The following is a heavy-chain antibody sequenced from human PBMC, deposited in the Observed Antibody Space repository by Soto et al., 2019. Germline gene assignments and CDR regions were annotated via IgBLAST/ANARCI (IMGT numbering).Heavy chain of an antibody. CDR3: VKDPTAGGTGTYYSY. Sequence: QVQLVESGGGVVQPGRSLRLSCAGSGFTFNTYGMHWVRQAPGKGLEWVAVMSYDGRKEYYVDSVKGRFTISRENSKKTLYLQMNSLREEDTAVYYCVKDPTAGGTGTYYSYWGQGTLVTVSS. J-gene: IGHJ4*02. CDR1: GFTFNTYG. V-gene: IGHV3-30*18. CDR2: MSYDGRKE. D-gene: IGHD3-10*01.